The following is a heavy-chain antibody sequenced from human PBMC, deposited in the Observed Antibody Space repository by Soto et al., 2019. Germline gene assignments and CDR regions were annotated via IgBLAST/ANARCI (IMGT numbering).Heavy chain of an antibody. V-gene: IGHV4-31*03. J-gene: IGHJ3*02. CDR1: GGSISSGGYY. Sequence: SETLSLTCTVSGGSISSGGYYWSWIRQHPGKGLEWIGYIYYSGSTYYNPSLKSRVTISVDTSKNQFSLKLSSVTAADTAVYYCAREWTMDAFDIWGQGTMVTVSS. D-gene: IGHD3-10*01. CDR2: IYYSGST. CDR3: AREWTMDAFDI.